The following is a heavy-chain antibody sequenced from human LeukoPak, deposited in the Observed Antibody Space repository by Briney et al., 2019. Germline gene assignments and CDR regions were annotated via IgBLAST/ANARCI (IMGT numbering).Heavy chain of an antibody. Sequence: GGSLRLSCAASGFTFSSYAMSWVRQAPGKGLEWVSAISGSGGSTYYADSVKGRFTISRDNSKNTLYLRMNSLRAEDTAVYYCAKDLTSGDYVTWGQGTLVTVSS. D-gene: IGHD4-17*01. CDR2: ISGSGGST. V-gene: IGHV3-23*01. J-gene: IGHJ4*02. CDR3: AKDLTSGDYVT. CDR1: GFTFSSYA.